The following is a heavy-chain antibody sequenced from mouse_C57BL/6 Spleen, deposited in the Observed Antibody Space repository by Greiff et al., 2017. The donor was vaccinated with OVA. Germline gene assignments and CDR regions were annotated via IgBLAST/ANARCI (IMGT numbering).Heavy chain of an antibody. CDR1: GFTFSSYA. CDR3: ARGNWEDAMDY. J-gene: IGHJ4*01. V-gene: IGHV5-4*03. D-gene: IGHD4-1*01. CDR2: ISDGGSYT. Sequence: EVKLMESGGGLVKPGGSLKLSCAASGFTFSSYAMSWVRQTPEKRLEWVATISDGGSYTYYPDNVKGRFTISRDNAKNNLYLQMSHLKSEDTAMYYCARGNWEDAMDYWGQGTSVTVSS.